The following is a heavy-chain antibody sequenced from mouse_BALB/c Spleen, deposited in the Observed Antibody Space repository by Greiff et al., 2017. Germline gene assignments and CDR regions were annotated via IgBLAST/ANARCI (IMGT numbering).Heavy chain of an antibody. V-gene: IGHV5-12-2*01. Sequence: EVMLVESGGGLVQPGGSLKLSCAASGFTFSSYTMSWVRQTPEKRLEWVAYISNGGGSTYYPDTVKGRFTISRDNAKNTLYLQMSSLKSEDTAMYYCARGNYGNYDYWGQGTTLTVSS. CDR3: ARGNYGNYDY. CDR2: ISNGGGST. CDR1: GFTFSSYT. D-gene: IGHD2-1*01. J-gene: IGHJ2*01.